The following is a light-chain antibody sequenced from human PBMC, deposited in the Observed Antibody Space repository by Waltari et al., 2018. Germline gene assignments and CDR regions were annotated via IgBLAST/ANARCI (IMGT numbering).Light chain of an antibody. J-gene: IGLJ3*02. CDR3: SAWDDSLNAWV. V-gene: IGLV1-44*01. CDR2: YNK. Sequence: QSVLTQPPSVSGTPGQRVTISCPGSSSNIGSYAVNWYQQFPGTAPQLLIYYNKRRPSGFPDRCSGSKSGTSASLAISGLQSADEADYHCSAWDDSLNAWVFGGGTRLTVL. CDR1: SSNIGSYA.